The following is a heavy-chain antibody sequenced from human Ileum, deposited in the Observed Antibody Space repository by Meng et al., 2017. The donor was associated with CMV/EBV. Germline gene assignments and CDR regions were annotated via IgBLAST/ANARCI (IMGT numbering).Heavy chain of an antibody. CDR3: ARDRVQGRVAAAFPPDP. V-gene: IGHV1-18*01. J-gene: IGHJ5*02. Sequence: ASVKVSCKASGYTFTTYGVTWVRQAPGQGLEWMGWISAHTGNTDHAQKFQDRVTMTTDTSTSTAYMELRSLRSDDTAVYYCARDRVQGRVAAAFPPDPWGQGTLVTVSS. D-gene: IGHD6-13*01. CDR2: ISAHTGNT. CDR1: GYTFTTYG.